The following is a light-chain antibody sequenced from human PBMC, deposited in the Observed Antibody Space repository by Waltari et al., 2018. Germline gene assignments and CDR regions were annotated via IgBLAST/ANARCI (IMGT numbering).Light chain of an antibody. CDR3: SSYTSSSTLV. V-gene: IGLV2-14*03. J-gene: IGLJ2*01. CDR2: DVS. Sequence: QSALTQPASVSGSPGQSITNPCTGPRSAVGGYTYVSWYQQHPGKAPKLMIYDVSNRPSGVSNRFSGSKSGNTASLTISGLQAEDEADYYCSSYTSSSTLVFGGGTKLTVL. CDR1: RSAVGGYTY.